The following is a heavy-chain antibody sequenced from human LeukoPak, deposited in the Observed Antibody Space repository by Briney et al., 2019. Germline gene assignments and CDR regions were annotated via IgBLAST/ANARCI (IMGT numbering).Heavy chain of an antibody. CDR2: INNDGSGT. Sequence: GGSLRLSCAASGFTFSTYRMQWVRQAPGKGLVWVSRINNDGSGTTYADSVKGRFTISRDNPKNTVFLQMNSLRAEDTAVYYCARDADGPGSLIDYWGQGALVTVSS. D-gene: IGHD2-8*01. V-gene: IGHV3-74*01. J-gene: IGHJ4*02. CDR1: GFTFSTYR. CDR3: ARDADGPGSLIDY.